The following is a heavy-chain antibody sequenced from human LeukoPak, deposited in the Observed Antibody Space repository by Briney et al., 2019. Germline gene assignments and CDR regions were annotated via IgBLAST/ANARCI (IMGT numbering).Heavy chain of an antibody. J-gene: IGHJ4*02. CDR3: ARDNPNSSGYC. V-gene: IGHV3-66*01. Sequence: GGSLRLSCAASGFTVSSSFMTWVRQAPGKGLEWVSVIYSGGSTYYADSVKGRFTISRDNSKNTLYLQMNSLRAEDTAVYYCARDNPNSSGYCWGQGTLVSVSS. CDR2: IYSGGST. D-gene: IGHD6-19*01. CDR1: GFTVSSSF.